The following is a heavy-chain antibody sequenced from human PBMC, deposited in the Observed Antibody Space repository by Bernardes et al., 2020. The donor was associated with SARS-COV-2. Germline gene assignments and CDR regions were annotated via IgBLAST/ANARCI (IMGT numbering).Heavy chain of an antibody. D-gene: IGHD6-6*01. V-gene: IGHV3-23*01. CDR3: TKDPQYSNDIDH. CDR2: ISYSGGRT. CDR1: GFTFSSYD. Sequence: GSLRFSCAASGFTFSSYDMSWVRQAPGKGLEWVSTISYSGGRTHYADSVKGRFTISRDNSDNTVYLQMSSLRAEDTAVYYCTKDPQYSNDIDHWGQGTLVTVSS. J-gene: IGHJ4*02.